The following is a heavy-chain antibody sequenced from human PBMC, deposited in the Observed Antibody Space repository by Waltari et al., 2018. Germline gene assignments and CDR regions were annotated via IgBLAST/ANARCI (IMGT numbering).Heavy chain of an antibody. CDR2: VDPEDGET. J-gene: IGHJ1*01. D-gene: IGHD2-15*01. CDR1: GYTFTDYY. V-gene: IGHV1-69-2*01. CDR3: ARDGGHEYFQH. Sequence: EVQLVQSGAEVKKPGATVKISCKVSGYTFTDYYMHWVQQAPGKGLEWMGLVDPEDGETIYAEKFQVRVTITTDESTSTAYMELSRLRAEDTAVYYCARDGGHEYFQHWGQGTLVTVSS.